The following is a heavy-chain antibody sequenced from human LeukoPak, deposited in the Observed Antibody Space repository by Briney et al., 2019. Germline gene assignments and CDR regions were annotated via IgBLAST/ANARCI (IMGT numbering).Heavy chain of an antibody. Sequence: GGSLRLSCAASGFTFSSYAMHWVRQAPGKGLEWVAVISYDGSNKYYADSVKGRFTISRDNSKNTLYLQMNSLRAEDTAVYYCARGPSSSPITTDYWGQGTLVTVSS. CDR2: ISYDGSNK. V-gene: IGHV3-30-3*01. CDR3: ARGPSSSPITTDY. J-gene: IGHJ4*02. CDR1: GFTFSSYA. D-gene: IGHD1-1*01.